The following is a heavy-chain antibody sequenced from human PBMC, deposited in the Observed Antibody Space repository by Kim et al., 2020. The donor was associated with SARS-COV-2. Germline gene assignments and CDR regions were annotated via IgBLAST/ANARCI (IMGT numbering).Heavy chain of an antibody. Sequence: ASVKVSCKASGYTFTSYGISWVRQAPGQGLEWMGWISAYNGNTNYAQKLQGRVTMTTDTSTSTAYMELRSLRSDDTAVYYCARVEFRFLGVYYYGSGSSYGMDVWGQGTTVTVSS. V-gene: IGHV1-18*04. D-gene: IGHD3-10*01. J-gene: IGHJ6*02. CDR1: GYTFTSYG. CDR2: ISAYNGNT. CDR3: ARVEFRFLGVYYYGSGSSYGMDV.